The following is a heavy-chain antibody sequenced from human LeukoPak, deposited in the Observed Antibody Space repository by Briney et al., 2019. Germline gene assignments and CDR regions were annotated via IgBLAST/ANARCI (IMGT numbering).Heavy chain of an antibody. D-gene: IGHD6-13*01. Sequence: SGTLSLTCAVSGGSISSRNWWSWIRQSPGKGLEWIGEIYHSGSTNYNPSLKSRVTISVDKSKNQFSLKLSSVTAADTAVYYCARDIAAATDAFDIWGQGTMVTVSS. J-gene: IGHJ3*02. V-gene: IGHV4-4*02. CDR1: GGSISSRNW. CDR2: IYHSGST. CDR3: ARDIAAATDAFDI.